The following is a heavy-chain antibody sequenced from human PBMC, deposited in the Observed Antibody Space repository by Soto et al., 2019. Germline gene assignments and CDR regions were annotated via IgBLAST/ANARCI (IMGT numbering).Heavy chain of an antibody. CDR3: AREGFSYGYGYYYYNGMDV. CDR1: GFPFSLYA. Sequence: GGSLRRSCAASGFPFSLYAMSWVRQAPGKGLEWVSAISGSGGSTYYADSVKGRFTISRDNAKNTLYLQIDSLRAEDTAVYYCAREGFSYGYGYYYYNGMDVWGQGTTVTVSS. CDR2: ISGSGGST. V-gene: IGHV3-23*01. J-gene: IGHJ6*02. D-gene: IGHD5-18*01.